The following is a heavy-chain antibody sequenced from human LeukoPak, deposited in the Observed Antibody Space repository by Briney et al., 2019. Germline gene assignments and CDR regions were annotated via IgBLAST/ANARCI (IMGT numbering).Heavy chain of an antibody. V-gene: IGHV3-21*01. J-gene: IGHJ4*02. Sequence: PGGSLRLSCAASGFTFSSYSMNWVRQAPGKRLEWVSSISSSSSYIYYADSVKGRFTISRDNAKNSLYLQMNSLRAEDTAVYYCARVVRYSSGWEYYFDYWGQGTLVTVPS. CDR2: ISSSSSYI. CDR1: GFTFSSYS. CDR3: ARVVRYSSGWEYYFDY. D-gene: IGHD6-19*01.